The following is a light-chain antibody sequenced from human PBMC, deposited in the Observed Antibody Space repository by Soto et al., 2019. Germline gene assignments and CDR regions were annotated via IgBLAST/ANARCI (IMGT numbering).Light chain of an antibody. CDR2: DVT. CDR1: SSDVGGYNY. V-gene: IGLV2-11*01. CDR3: GTWDSSLSTFGVV. J-gene: IGLJ2*01. Sequence: QSALTQPRSVSGSPGQSVTISCTGTSSDVGGYNYVSWYQQNPGKAPKLMIHDVTKRPSGVPDRFSGSKSGNTASLTISGLQAEDEADYYCGTWDSSLSTFGVVFGGGTKVTVL.